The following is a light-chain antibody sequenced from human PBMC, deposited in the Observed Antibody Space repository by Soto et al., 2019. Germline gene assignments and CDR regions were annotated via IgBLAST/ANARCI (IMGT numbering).Light chain of an antibody. J-gene: IGKJ1*01. CDR1: ENVRTF. Sequence: EVVLTQSPATLSLSPGERATLSCRASENVRTFVDWYQQKPGQAPRLLIYGASNRATGIPARFSGSGSGTDFTLIISNLEPEDFAVYYCQQHSHWPPWTFGQVTRVEIQ. V-gene: IGKV3-11*01. CDR2: GAS. CDR3: QQHSHWPPWT.